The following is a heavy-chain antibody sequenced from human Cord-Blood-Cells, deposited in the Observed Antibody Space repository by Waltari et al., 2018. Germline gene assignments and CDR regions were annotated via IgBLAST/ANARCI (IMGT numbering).Heavy chain of an antibody. Sequence: EVQLLAYGGGLVQPGGSLRLSCEDSGMAFASSRIHWVRQAPGKGLVWVSRINSDGSSTSYADSVKGRFTISRDNAKNTLYLQMNSLRAEDTAVYYCARLGELLPDYWGQGTLVTVSS. CDR1: GMAFASSR. CDR3: ARLGELLPDY. D-gene: IGHD1-26*01. CDR2: INSDGSST. J-gene: IGHJ4*02. V-gene: IGHV3-74*01.